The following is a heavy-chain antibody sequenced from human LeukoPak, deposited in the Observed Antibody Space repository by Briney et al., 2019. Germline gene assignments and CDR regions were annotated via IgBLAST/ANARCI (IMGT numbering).Heavy chain of an antibody. J-gene: IGHJ4*02. Sequence: PGGSLRLSCAASGFSFRDFWMTWVRQAPGKRLEWVANINQGGSVKYYVDSVKGRFTISRDNAKNSLYLQMNSLRVEDTAVYYCARDIAAPGSYWGQGALVTVSS. CDR2: INQGGSVK. CDR3: ARDIAAPGSY. CDR1: GFSFRDFW. D-gene: IGHD6-13*01. V-gene: IGHV3-7*01.